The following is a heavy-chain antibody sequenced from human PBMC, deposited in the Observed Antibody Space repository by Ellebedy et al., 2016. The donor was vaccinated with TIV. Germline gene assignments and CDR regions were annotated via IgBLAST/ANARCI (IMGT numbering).Heavy chain of an antibody. CDR3: ARRLIWFGESNFDY. J-gene: IGHJ4*02. D-gene: IGHD3-10*01. V-gene: IGHV1-8*01. CDR2: MNPNSGNT. CDR1: GYTFTSYD. Sequence: ASVKVSCKASGYTFTSYDINWVRQATGQGLEWMGWMNPNSGNTGYAQKFQGRVTMTRNTSISTAYMELSSLRSEDTAVYYCARRLIWFGESNFDYWGQGTLVTVSS.